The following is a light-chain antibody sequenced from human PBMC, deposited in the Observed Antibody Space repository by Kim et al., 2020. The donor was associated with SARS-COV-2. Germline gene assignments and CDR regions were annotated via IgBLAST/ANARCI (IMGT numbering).Light chain of an antibody. CDR1: VLPKKY. V-gene: IGLV3-27*01. CDR3: YSTVDNNLV. CDR2: KDS. Sequence: SSELTQPSSGSVSPGQTARITCSGDVLPKKYARWFQQKPGQAPVLVIYKDSERPSGIPERFSGSSSGATVTLTISGAQVDDEADYYCYSTVDNNLVFGGGAQLTVL. J-gene: IGLJ2*01.